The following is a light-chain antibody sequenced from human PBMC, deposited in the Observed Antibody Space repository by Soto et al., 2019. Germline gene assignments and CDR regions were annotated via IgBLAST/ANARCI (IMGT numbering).Light chain of an antibody. Sequence: QSVLTQPRSVSGSPGQSVTISCTGTSRDVGGYNYVSWYQHHPGKAPKLMIYDVTKRPSGVPDRFSGSKSGNTASLTISGLQAEDEADYYCCSYAGSLTLVFGGGTQLTVL. CDR3: CSYAGSLTLV. V-gene: IGLV2-11*01. CDR2: DVT. J-gene: IGLJ2*01. CDR1: SRDVGGYNY.